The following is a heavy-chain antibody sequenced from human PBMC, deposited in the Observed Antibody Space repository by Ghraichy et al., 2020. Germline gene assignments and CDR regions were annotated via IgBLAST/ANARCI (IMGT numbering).Heavy chain of an antibody. Sequence: SETLSLTCAVYGGSFSGYYWSWIRQPPGKGLEWIGEINHSGSTNYNPSLKSRVTISVDTSKNQFSLKLSSVTAADTAVYYCASSGSRGVIVKTVIDYWGQGTLVTVSS. CDR1: GGSFSGYY. D-gene: IGHD3-16*02. CDR3: ASSGSRGVIVKTVIDY. J-gene: IGHJ4*02. CDR2: INHSGST. V-gene: IGHV4-34*01.